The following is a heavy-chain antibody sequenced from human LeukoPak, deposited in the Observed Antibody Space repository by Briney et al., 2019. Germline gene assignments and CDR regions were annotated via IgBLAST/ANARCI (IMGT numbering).Heavy chain of an antibody. CDR3: ARDNYYDSSGYFDY. V-gene: IGHV4-31*03. J-gene: IGHJ4*02. CDR1: GGSISSGGYY. Sequence: SQTLSLTCTVSGGSISSGGYYWSWIRQHPGKGLEWIGYIYYSGSAYYNPSLKSRVTISVDTSKNQFSLKLSSVTAADTAVYYCARDNYYDSSGYFDYWGQGTLVAVSS. CDR2: IYYSGSA. D-gene: IGHD3-22*01.